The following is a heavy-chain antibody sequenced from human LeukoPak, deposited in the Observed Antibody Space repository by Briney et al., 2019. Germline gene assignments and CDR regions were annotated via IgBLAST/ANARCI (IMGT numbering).Heavy chain of an antibody. CDR3: ARGANWFDP. J-gene: IGHJ5*02. Sequence: SETLSLTCTVSGGSISSYYWSWIRQPPGKGLEWIGYIHYSGSTHYNPSLKSRVTISVDTSKNQFSLKLSSVTAADTAVYYCARGANWFDPCGQGTLVTVSS. CDR1: GGSISSYY. CDR2: IHYSGST. V-gene: IGHV4-59*01.